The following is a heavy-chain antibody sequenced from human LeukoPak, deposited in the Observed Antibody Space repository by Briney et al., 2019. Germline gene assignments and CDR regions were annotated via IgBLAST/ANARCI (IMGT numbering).Heavy chain of an antibody. CDR1: GYTLTELS. V-gene: IGHV1-24*01. CDR2: FDPEDGET. J-gene: IGHJ3*02. Sequence: ASVKVSCKVSGYTLTELSMHWVRQAPGKGLEWMGGFDPEDGETIYAQKFQGRVTMTEDTSTDTAYMELSSLRSEDTAVYFCARSYDCGGDCFEAFDIWGQGTMVTVSS. CDR3: ARSYDCGGDCFEAFDI. D-gene: IGHD2-21*02.